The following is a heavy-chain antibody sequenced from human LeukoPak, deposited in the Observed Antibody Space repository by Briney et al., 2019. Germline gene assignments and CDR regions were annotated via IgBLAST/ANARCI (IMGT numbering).Heavy chain of an antibody. Sequence: GGSLRLSCTASGFTLSTYWMHWFRQAPGKGLVWVSRINNDGSTTDYADSVKGRFTISRDNARNTLYLQMNSLRVEDTAMYYCARTGSGTSANNLWGQGTLVTVSS. J-gene: IGHJ5*02. CDR3: ARTGSGTSANNL. D-gene: IGHD6-6*01. CDR1: GFTLSTYW. V-gene: IGHV3-74*01. CDR2: INNDGSTT.